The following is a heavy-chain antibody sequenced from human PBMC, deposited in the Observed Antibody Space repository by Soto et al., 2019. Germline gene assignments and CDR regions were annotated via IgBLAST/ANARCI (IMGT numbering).Heavy chain of an antibody. J-gene: IGHJ5*02. CDR2: FLYGGNT. CDR1: GGSVKNYY. CDR3: ARQTIAPSRAYNWFDP. V-gene: IGHV4-59*02. Sequence: SETLSLTCSVSGGSVKNYYWSWIRQPPGKGLEWIGFFLYGGNTDYNPSLRSRVTISVDTPENQISLKLTSVTAADTAVYYCARQTIAPSRAYNWFDPWGQETLLTVSS. D-gene: IGHD2-21*01.